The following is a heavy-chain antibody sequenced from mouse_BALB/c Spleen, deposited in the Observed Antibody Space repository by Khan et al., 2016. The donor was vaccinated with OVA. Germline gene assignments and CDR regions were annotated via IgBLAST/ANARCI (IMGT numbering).Heavy chain of an antibody. V-gene: IGHV3-2*02. J-gene: IGHJ4*01. CDR2: ISYSGYT. Sequence: EVQLQESGPGLVKPSQSLSITCTVTGYSITSDYVRDVIRQPPGNKLEWMGYISYSGYTNYNPSFKSRTTITRDTSNNQFFLQLTSVTTEDTATYYCARKYKYGYAMDYWGQGTSVTVSS. D-gene: IGHD2-14*01. CDR1: GYSITSDYV. CDR3: ARKYKYGYAMDY.